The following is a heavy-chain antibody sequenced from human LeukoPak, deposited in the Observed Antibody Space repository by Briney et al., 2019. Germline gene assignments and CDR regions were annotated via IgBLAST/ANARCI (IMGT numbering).Heavy chain of an antibody. CDR1: GFTFSSYS. CDR2: ISSSSSTT. D-gene: IGHD2-15*01. CDR3: ARDLWYCSGSTCFYYDYGMDV. J-gene: IGHJ6*02. V-gene: IGHV3-48*04. Sequence: PGGSLRLSCAASGFTFSSYSMNWVRRAPGKGLEWVSYISSSSSTTYYADSVKGRFTISRDNAKNSLYLQMNSLRAEDTAVYYCARDLWYCSGSTCFYYDYGMDVWGQGTTVTVSS.